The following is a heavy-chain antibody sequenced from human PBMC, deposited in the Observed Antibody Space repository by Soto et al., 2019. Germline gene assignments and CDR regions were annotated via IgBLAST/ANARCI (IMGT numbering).Heavy chain of an antibody. CDR1: GGSLSSYY. Sequence: PSQTLSLTCTVSGGSLSSYYWSRIRQPAGKGLEWIGRIYTSGSTNYNPSLKSRVTMSVDTSKNQFSLKLSSVTAADTAVYYCARDPEYYYDSSGYLDAFDIWGQGTMVTVS. J-gene: IGHJ3*02. CDR2: IYTSGST. D-gene: IGHD3-22*01. CDR3: ARDPEYYYDSSGYLDAFDI. V-gene: IGHV4-4*07.